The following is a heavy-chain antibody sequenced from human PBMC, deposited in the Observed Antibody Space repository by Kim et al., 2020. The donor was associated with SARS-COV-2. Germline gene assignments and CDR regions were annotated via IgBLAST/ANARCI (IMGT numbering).Heavy chain of an antibody. CDR3: ARGSWGTYYYGSGSPSPYYSYYGMDV. Sequence: SETLSLTCNVSGGSISSYYWSWIRQPPGKGLEWIGYIYYSGSTNYNPSLKSRVTISVYTSKNQFSLKLSSVTAADTAVYYCARGSWGTYYYGSGSPSPYYSYYGMDVWGQGTTVTVSS. CDR1: GGSISSYY. CDR2: IYYSGST. J-gene: IGHJ6*02. D-gene: IGHD3-10*01. V-gene: IGHV4-59*01.